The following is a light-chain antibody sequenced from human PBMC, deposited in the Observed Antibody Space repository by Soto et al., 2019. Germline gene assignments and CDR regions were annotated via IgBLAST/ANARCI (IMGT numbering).Light chain of an antibody. CDR2: GAS. J-gene: IGKJ2*01. Sequence: EIVMTQSPATLSLSPGERATLSCRASESVGRNLAWYQQKPGQAPRLLIYGASTRATAITPRFSGTGSGTHVTLTISSLQSEDFAVYYCQHYNNWAPDNFGQWTKVDIK. CDR1: ESVGRN. V-gene: IGKV3-15*01. CDR3: QHYNNWAPDN.